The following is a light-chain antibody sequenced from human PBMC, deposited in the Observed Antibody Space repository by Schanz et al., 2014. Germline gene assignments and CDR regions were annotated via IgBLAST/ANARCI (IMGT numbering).Light chain of an antibody. Sequence: QSALTQPPSASGSPGQSVTISCTGTSSDVGGHDRVSWYQQHPGKAPKLMIYDVHKRPSGVPDRFSGSKSGNTASLTVSGIQAEDESDYYCSSYAGSIYVFGTGTKLTV. V-gene: IGLV2-8*01. CDR2: DVH. CDR1: SSDVGGHDR. CDR3: SSYAGSIYV. J-gene: IGLJ1*01.